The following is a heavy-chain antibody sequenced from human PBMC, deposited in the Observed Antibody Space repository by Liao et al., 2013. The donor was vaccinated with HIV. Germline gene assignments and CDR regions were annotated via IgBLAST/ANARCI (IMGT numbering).Heavy chain of an antibody. CDR1: GASISSGEHY. CDR2: SFYSGST. D-gene: IGHD5/OR15-5a*01. Sequence: QVQLQESGPGLVKPSQTLSLTCTVSGASISSGEHYWSWIRQSPGKGLEWIGYSFYSGSTYYNPSLKSRVAVSVDTSKNQFSLKLSSVTAADTAVYYCARGNQISVIVVARPFDIWGPGTMVTVSS. V-gene: IGHV4-30-4*08. CDR3: ARGNQISVIVVARPFDI. J-gene: IGHJ3*02.